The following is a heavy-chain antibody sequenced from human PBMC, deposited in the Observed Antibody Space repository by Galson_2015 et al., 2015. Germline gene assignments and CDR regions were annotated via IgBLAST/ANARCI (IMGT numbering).Heavy chain of an antibody. CDR2: INPSGGST. D-gene: IGHD2-21*02. CDR1: GYTFTTYS. J-gene: IGHJ1*01. V-gene: IGHV1-46*01. Sequence: SCKASGYTFTTYSMHCVRQAPGPGLAWMGIINPSGGSTNYAQKFPGRVTMTRDTSTSTVYMELSILRSEDTAVYYCARLEYCGGACYPRFAYWGQGTLITVSS. CDR3: ARLEYCGGACYPRFAY.